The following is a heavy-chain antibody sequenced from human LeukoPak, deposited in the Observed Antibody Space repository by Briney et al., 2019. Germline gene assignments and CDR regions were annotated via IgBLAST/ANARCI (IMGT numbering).Heavy chain of an antibody. V-gene: IGHV3-53*01. CDR3: ARDQNYYGMDV. Sequence: PGGSLRLSCAASGFTVTSNYMSWVRQAPGKGLEWVSVIFGGGGTYYADSVKGRFTISRDNSKNTVYLQMNRLRAEDTADYYCARDQNYYGMDVWGQGTTVTVSS. CDR2: IFGGGGT. J-gene: IGHJ6*02. CDR1: GFTVTSNY.